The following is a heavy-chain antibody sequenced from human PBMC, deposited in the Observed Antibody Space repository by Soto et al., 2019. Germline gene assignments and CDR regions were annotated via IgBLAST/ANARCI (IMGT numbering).Heavy chain of an antibody. CDR3: ARDRGYSSGSFGS. Sequence: SETLSLTCIVSGGPVSVYYWSLIRQPAGKELEWIGRIYIDGTTNYNPSLKGRGTMSVDTSKKQISLKLTYVTAADTAMYYCARDRGYSSGSFGSWRQGIRGTV. CDR2: IYIDGTT. CDR1: GGPVSVYY. V-gene: IGHV4-4*07. D-gene: IGHD5-18*01. J-gene: IGHJ5*02.